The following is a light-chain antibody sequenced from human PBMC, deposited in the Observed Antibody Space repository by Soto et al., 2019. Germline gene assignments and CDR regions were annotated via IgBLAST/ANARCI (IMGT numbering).Light chain of an antibody. J-gene: IGKJ5*01. CDR2: DAS. V-gene: IGKV3-11*01. Sequence: EIVLTQSPATLSLSPGERATLSCRASQSVSTYLAWYQQRPGQAPRLLIYDASYRATDIPPRFSGSGSGTVFTHTISSLEPVDFAVYYCQQRRSWPPTITFGQGTRLDIK. CDR1: QSVSTY. CDR3: QQRRSWPPTIT.